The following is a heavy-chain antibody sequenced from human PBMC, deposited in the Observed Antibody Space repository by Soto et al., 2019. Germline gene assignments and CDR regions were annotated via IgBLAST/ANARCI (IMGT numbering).Heavy chain of an antibody. D-gene: IGHD2-8*01. Sequence: ASETLSLTCTVSGGSISSSSYYWGWIRQPPGKGLEWIGSIYYSGSTYYNPSLKSRVTISVDTSKNQFSLKLSSVTAADTAVYYCASLNCTNGVCRKLGIAFDIWGQGTMVTVSS. V-gene: IGHV4-39*01. J-gene: IGHJ3*02. CDR2: IYYSGST. CDR1: GGSISSSSYY. CDR3: ASLNCTNGVCRKLGIAFDI.